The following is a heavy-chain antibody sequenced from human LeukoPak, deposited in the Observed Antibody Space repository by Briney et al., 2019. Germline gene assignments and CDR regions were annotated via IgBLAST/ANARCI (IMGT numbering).Heavy chain of an antibody. CDR3: ARGLVGYSYGYFDY. CDR2: IIPIFGTA. Sequence: SVKVSCKASVCTFSSYAISWVRQAPGQGLEWMGRIIPIFGTANYAQKFQGRVTITTDESTSTAYMELSSLRSEDTAVYYCARGLVGYSYGYFDYWGQGTLVTVSS. V-gene: IGHV1-69*05. CDR1: VCTFSSYA. J-gene: IGHJ4*02. D-gene: IGHD5-18*01.